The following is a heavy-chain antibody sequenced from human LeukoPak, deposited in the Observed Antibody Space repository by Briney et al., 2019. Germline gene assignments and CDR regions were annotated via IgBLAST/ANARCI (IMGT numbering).Heavy chain of an antibody. V-gene: IGHV4-59*01. CDR2: IYYSGST. CDR1: GGSISSYY. D-gene: IGHD2-2*01. J-gene: IGHJ6*02. Sequence: SETLSLTCTVSGGSISSYYWSWIRQPPGKGLEWIGYIYYSGSTNYNPSLKSRVTISVDTSKNQFSLKLSSVTAADTAVYYCARGSKKSDYYYYYGMDVWGQGTTVTVSS. CDR3: ARGSKKSDYYYYYGMDV.